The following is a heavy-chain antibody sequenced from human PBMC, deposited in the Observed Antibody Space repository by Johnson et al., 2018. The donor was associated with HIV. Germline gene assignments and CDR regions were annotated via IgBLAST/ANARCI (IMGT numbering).Heavy chain of an antibody. V-gene: IGHV3-20*04. CDR1: GFTLDDYG. Sequence: MQLVESGGGVVRPGGSLRLSCAASGFTLDDYGMAWVRQAPGKGLEWVSGINWNGGSTGYADSVKGRFTISRDNAKNSLYLQMSSLRLEDTALYYCAREGGGNLEAFDIWGQGTLVTVSS. J-gene: IGHJ3*02. CDR3: AREGGGNLEAFDI. CDR2: INWNGGST. D-gene: IGHD4-23*01.